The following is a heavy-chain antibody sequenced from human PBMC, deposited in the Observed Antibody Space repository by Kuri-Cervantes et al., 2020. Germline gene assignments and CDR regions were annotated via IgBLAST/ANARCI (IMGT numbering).Heavy chain of an antibody. CDR1: GFTFSSYA. Sequence: GESLKISCAASGFTFSSYAMSWVRQAPGKGLEWVSAISGSGGSTYYVDSVKGRFTISRDNSKNTLYLQMNSLRAEDTAVYYCANYGDQRNYYYYYYMDVWGKGTTVTVSS. CDR3: ANYGDQRNYYYYYYMDV. J-gene: IGHJ6*03. CDR2: ISGSGGST. V-gene: IGHV3-23*01. D-gene: IGHD4-17*01.